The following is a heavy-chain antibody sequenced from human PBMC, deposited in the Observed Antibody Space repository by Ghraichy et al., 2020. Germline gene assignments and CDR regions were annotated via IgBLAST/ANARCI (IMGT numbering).Heavy chain of an antibody. CDR3: ARDGSYGSGSYYTGLPNDAFDI. J-gene: IGHJ3*02. CDR2: ISSSSSYI. CDR1: GFTFSSYS. V-gene: IGHV3-21*01. Sequence: GGSLRLSCAASGFTFSSYSMNWVRQAPGKGLEWVSSISSSSSYIYYADSVKGRFTISRDNAKNSLYLQMNSLRAEDTAVYYCARDGSYGSGSYYTGLPNDAFDIWGQGTMVTVSS. D-gene: IGHD3-10*01.